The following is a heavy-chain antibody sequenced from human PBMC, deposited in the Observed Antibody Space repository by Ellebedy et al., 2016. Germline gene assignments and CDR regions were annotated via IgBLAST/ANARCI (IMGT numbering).Heavy chain of an antibody. CDR1: GFTFSSYW. D-gene: IGHD1-26*01. V-gene: IGHV3-7*01. Sequence: GESLKISXAASGFTFSSYWVTWVRQAPGKGLEWVANIKHDGSETYYVDSVKGRFTISRDDAKNSLYLQMNSLRAEDTAVYYCARYLQYTGSYYDYFDYWGQGTLITVSS. CDR3: ARYLQYTGSYYDYFDY. CDR2: IKHDGSET. J-gene: IGHJ4*02.